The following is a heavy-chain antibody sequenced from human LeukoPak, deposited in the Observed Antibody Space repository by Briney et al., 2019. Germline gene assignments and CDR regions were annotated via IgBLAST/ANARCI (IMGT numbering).Heavy chain of an antibody. CDR1: GLTFSNCG. J-gene: IGHJ5*02. V-gene: IGHV3-23*01. D-gene: IGHD3-10*01. Sequence: GGSLRLSCAASGLTFSNCGMSWVRQTPGRGWEWVSAISGSGDSTYYADSVKGRFTISRDNYKNTLYLQMNSLRAEDTAVYYCASHYGSGSWNWLDPWGQGTLVTVSS. CDR2: ISGSGDST. CDR3: ASHYGSGSWNWLDP.